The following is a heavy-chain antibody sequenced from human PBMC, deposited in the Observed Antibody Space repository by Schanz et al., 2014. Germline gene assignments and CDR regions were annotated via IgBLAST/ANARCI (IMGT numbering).Heavy chain of an antibody. CDR2: IRYDESKK. CDR1: GFTFSSYG. Sequence: QVQLVESGGGVVQPGGSLRLSCAASGFTFSSYGMHWVRQAPGKGLEWVAFIRYDESKKYYGDSVKGRFTISRDNSKNTVYLQMNSLRAEDTAVYFCASLIGTTSAHFYGMDVWGQGTTVTVSS. V-gene: IGHV3-30*02. CDR3: ASLIGTTSAHFYGMDV. J-gene: IGHJ6*02. D-gene: IGHD1-7*01.